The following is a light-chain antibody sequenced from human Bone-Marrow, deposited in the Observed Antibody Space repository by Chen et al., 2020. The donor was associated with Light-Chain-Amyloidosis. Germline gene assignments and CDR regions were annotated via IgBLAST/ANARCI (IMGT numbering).Light chain of an antibody. CDR2: DVS. V-gene: IGLV2-14*03. J-gene: IGLJ2*01. Sequence: QSALTQPASVSWSPGQSVTISCTGTSSDVGGYNYVSWYQQHPGKAPKLMIYDVSNRPSGVSNPFSGSKSGNTASLTISGLQAEDEADYYCSSYTSSSTLVFGGGTKLTVL. CDR1: SSDVGGYNY. CDR3: SSYTSSSTLV.